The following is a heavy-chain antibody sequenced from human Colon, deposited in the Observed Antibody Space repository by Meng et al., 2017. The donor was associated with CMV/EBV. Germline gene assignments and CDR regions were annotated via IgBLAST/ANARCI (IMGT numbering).Heavy chain of an antibody. D-gene: IGHD1-14*01. CDR3: ISEAAGGDY. CDR2: ISNDGRTP. J-gene: IGHJ4*02. V-gene: IGHV3-74*01. CDR1: GLTFSSHW. Sequence: GSRKISGVASGLTFSSHWMHWVRQTPGKELVWVSRISNDGRTPTYADSVKGRFTISRDNDKNTLYLQMNSLTVDDTAVYYCISEAAGGDYWGQGALVTVSS.